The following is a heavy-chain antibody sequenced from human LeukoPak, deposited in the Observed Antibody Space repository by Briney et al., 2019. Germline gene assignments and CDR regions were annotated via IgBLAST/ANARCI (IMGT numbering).Heavy chain of an antibody. V-gene: IGHV4-39*02. D-gene: IGHD1-26*01. CDR2: IYYTGST. J-gene: IGHJ4*02. Sequence: PSETLSLTCIVSGDSINTNTYYWGWIRQPPGTGLEWIGSIYYTGSTYYNPSLKSRVTISVDTSKNQFSLKLTPVTASDTAVYYCAGERGPYYHYFDYWGQGTLVTVSS. CDR3: AGERGPYYHYFDY. CDR1: GDSINTNTYY.